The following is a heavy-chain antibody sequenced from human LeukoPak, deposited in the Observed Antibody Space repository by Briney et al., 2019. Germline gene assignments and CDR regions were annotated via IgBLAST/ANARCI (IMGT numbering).Heavy chain of an antibody. CDR1: GFTFSNYG. V-gene: IGHV3-30*18. J-gene: IGHJ5*02. Sequence: GGSLRLSCAASGFTFSNYGMHWVRQAPGKGLEWVAVISYDGGNTYYTDSVKGRFTISRDTSKNTLYLQMNSLRAEDTAVYYCAKSSVTTHSGWFDPWGQGTLVTVSS. CDR3: AKSSVTTHSGWFDP. CDR2: ISYDGGNT. D-gene: IGHD4-17*01.